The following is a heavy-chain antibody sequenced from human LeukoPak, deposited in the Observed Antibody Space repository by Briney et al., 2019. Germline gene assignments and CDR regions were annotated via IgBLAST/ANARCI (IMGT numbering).Heavy chain of an antibody. CDR2: IKQDGSEK. CDR3: AKETAADAFDI. CDR1: GFTFSSYW. J-gene: IGHJ3*02. D-gene: IGHD6-13*01. V-gene: IGHV3-7*03. Sequence: PGGSLRLSCAASGFTFSSYWMSWVRQAPGKGLEWVANIKQDGSEKYYVDSVKGRFTISRDNAKNTLYLQMNSLRAEDTAVYYCAKETAADAFDIWGQGKMVTVSS.